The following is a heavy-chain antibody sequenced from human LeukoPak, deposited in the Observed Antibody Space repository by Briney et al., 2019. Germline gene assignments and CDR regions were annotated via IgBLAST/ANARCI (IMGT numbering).Heavy chain of an antibody. CDR3: ARQVATPTKNWFDP. CDR1: GGSISSSSYY. D-gene: IGHD5-12*01. V-gene: IGHV4-61*05. J-gene: IGHJ5*02. CDR2: IYYSGST. Sequence: SETLSLTCTVSGGSISSSSYYWGWIRQPPGKGLEWIGYIYYSGSTNYNPSLKSRVTISVDTSKNQFSLKLSSVTAADTAVYYCARQVATPTKNWFDPWGQGTLVTVSS.